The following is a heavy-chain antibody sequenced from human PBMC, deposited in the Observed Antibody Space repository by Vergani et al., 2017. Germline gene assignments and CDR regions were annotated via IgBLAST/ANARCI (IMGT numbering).Heavy chain of an antibody. V-gene: IGHV1-2*02. CDR2: INPNSGGT. Sequence: QVQLVQSGAEVKKPGASVKVSCKASGYTFTGYYMHWVRQAPGQGLEWMGWINPNSGGTNYAQKFQGRVTITADESTSTAYMELSSLRSEDTAVYYCATDNYYGSGSYGFVGYYYGMDVWGQGTTVTISS. CDR3: ATDNYYGSGSYGFVGYYYGMDV. CDR1: GYTFTGYY. D-gene: IGHD3-10*01. J-gene: IGHJ6*02.